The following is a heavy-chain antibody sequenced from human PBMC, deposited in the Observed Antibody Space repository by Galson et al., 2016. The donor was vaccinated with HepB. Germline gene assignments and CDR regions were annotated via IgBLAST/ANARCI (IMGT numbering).Heavy chain of an antibody. J-gene: IGHJ4*02. Sequence: LSLTCTVSGGSISSGDDHWSWIRQPPGKGLEWIGYIYNSGSTYYNPSLKSRTTISVDPSRNQFSLKLTSVAAADTAVYYCGALHCTSTSCYVAYWGQGDLVTVSS. CDR3: GALHCTSTSCYVAY. CDR2: IYNSGST. CDR1: GGSISSGDDH. V-gene: IGHV4-30-4*01. D-gene: IGHD2-2*01.